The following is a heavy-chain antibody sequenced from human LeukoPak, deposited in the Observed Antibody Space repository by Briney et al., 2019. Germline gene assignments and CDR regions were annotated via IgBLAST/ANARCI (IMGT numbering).Heavy chain of an antibody. V-gene: IGHV7-4-1*02. CDR2: IDTTTGNP. D-gene: IGHD1-1*01. Sequence: ASVKVSCKASGYPFSAHFLNWVRQAPGQGLEWMGNIDTTTGNPRYAQDFTGRFVFSLDTSVSTAYLQITSLKADDTAAYYCVRGTPTPGVDYWGQGTQVTVSS. CDR3: VRGTPTPGVDY. CDR1: GYPFSAHF. J-gene: IGHJ4*02.